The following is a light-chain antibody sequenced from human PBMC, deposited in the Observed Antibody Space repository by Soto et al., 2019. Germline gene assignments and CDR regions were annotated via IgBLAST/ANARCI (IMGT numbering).Light chain of an antibody. Sequence: DIPLTQSPSFLSASVGDIVTITCRASQAISSNLACYQQKPGKAPKLLIYAASTLQSGVPSRLSGSRSGTDFTLTVSSLQAEDFATYYCRRHNSYPRTFGGGTKVEIK. J-gene: IGKJ4*01. CDR2: AAS. CDR1: QAISSN. V-gene: IGKV1-9*01. CDR3: RRHNSYPRT.